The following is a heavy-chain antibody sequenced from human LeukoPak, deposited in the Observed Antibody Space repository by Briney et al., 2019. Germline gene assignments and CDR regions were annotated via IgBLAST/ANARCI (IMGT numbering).Heavy chain of an antibody. CDR3: ASLLRYSDWLLAPSYYYGMDV. D-gene: IGHD3-9*01. Sequence: SETLSLTCTVSGGSVSSGSYYWSWIRQPPGKGLEWIGYIYYSGSTNYNPSLKSRVTISVDTSKNQFSLKLSSVTAADTAVYYCASLLRYSDWLLAPSYYYGMDVWGKGTTVTVSS. CDR1: GGSVSSGSYY. CDR2: IYYSGST. J-gene: IGHJ6*04. V-gene: IGHV4-61*01.